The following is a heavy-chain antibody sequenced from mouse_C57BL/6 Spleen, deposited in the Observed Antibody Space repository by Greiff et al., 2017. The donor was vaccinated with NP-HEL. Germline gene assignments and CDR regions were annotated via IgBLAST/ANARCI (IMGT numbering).Heavy chain of an antibody. J-gene: IGHJ4*01. V-gene: IGHV1-55*01. CDR3: ARSDYDGLYYAMDY. D-gene: IGHD2-4*01. Sequence: VQLQQSGAELVKPGASVKMSCKASGYTFTSYWITWVKQRPGQGLEWIGDIYPGSGSTNYNEKFKSKATLTVDTSSSTAYMQLSSLTSEDSAVYYCARSDYDGLYYAMDYWGQGTSVTVSS. CDR2: IYPGSGST. CDR1: GYTFTSYW.